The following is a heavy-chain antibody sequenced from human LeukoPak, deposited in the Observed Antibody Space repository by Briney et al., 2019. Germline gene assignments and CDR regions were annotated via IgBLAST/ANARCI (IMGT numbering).Heavy chain of an antibody. J-gene: IGHJ4*02. V-gene: IGHV4-31*11. Sequence: SETLSLTCAVYGGSFSGYYWSWIRQHPGKGLEWIGYIYYSGSTYYNPSLKSRVTISVDTSKNQFSLKLSSVTAADTAVYYCARNEEDWGQGTLVTVSS. CDR2: IYYSGST. CDR1: GGSFSGYY. CDR3: ARNEED.